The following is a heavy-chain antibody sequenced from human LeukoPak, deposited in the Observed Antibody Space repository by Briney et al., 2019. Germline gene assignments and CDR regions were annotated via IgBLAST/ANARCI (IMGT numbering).Heavy chain of an antibody. V-gene: IGHV1-18*01. CDR1: GYTFTSYG. CDR2: ISAYNGNT. J-gene: IGHJ4*02. D-gene: IGHD2-15*01. CDR3: ARDDVGYCSGGSCYSIDY. Sequence: ASVKVSCKASGYTFTSYGISWVRQAPGQGLEWMGWISAYNGNTNYAQKLQGRVTMTTDTSTSTAYMELRSLRSDDTAVYYCARDDVGYCSGGSCYSIDYWGQGTPVTVSS.